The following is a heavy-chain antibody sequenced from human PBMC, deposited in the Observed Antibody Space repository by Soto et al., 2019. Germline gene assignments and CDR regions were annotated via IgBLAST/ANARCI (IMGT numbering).Heavy chain of an antibody. Sequence: HPGGSVRLSCSASGFTFSSYAMHWVRQAPGKGLEYVSAISSNGGSTYYADSVKGRFTISRDNSKNTPYLQMSSLRAEDTAVYYCVKLLLRRHPLGPADYWGQGTLVTVSS. CDR1: GFTFSSYA. V-gene: IGHV3-64D*06. CDR2: ISSNGGST. CDR3: VKLLLRRHPLGPADY. D-gene: IGHD7-27*01. J-gene: IGHJ4*02.